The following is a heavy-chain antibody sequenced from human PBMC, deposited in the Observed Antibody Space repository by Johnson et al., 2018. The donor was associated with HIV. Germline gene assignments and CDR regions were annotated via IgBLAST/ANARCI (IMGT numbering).Heavy chain of an antibody. V-gene: IGHV3-64*01. D-gene: IGHD3-10*01. CDR3: ARGRIYGAFAFDI. CDR2: ISSNGQRT. Sequence: VQLVESGGGLVQPGGSLRLSCAASRFTFSSYAMHWVRQAPGRGLEYVSAISSNGQRTYYAKSVKGRFTISRDNSKNTLYLQMNSLRAEDTAVYYCARGRIYGAFAFDIWGQGTMVTVSS. J-gene: IGHJ3*02. CDR1: RFTFSSYA.